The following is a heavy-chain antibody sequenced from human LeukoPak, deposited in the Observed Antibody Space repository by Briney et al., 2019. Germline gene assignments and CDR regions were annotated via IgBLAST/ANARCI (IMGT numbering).Heavy chain of an antibody. CDR1: GFTFSSYA. V-gene: IGHV3-23*01. Sequence: TGGSLRLSCAASGFTFSSYAMSWVRQAPGKGLEWVSAISGSGGSTYYADSVKSRFTISRDNSKNTLYLQMNSLRAEDTAVYYCAKREYYGSGTYYFDYWGQGTLVTVSS. D-gene: IGHD3-10*01. CDR3: AKREYYGSGTYYFDY. J-gene: IGHJ4*02. CDR2: ISGSGGST.